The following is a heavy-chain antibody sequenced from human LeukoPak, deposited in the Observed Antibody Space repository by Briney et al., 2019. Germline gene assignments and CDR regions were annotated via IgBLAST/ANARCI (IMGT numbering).Heavy chain of an antibody. CDR2: IQSDGSKQ. CDR3: ARGGGSYYFYYFDY. CDR1: GFTFSTFG. D-gene: IGHD1-26*01. Sequence: GGSLRLSCATAGFTFSTFGIHWVRQTPGKGLEWAAAIQSDGSKQYYGDSVKGRFTISRDSSKNTVYLQMNSLRDEDTAVYFCARGGGSYYFYYFDYWGQGTLVTVSS. J-gene: IGHJ4*02. V-gene: IGHV3-33*01.